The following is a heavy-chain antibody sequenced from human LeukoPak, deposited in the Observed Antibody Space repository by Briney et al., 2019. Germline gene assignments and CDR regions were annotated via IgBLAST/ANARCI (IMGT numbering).Heavy chain of an antibody. J-gene: IGHJ4*02. CDR3: ARGGYYYGSGSYDY. CDR2: ISAYNGNT. CDR1: GYTFTSYG. V-gene: IGHV1-18*01. Sequence: ASVKVSCKASGYTFTSYGISWVRQAPGQGLEWMGWISAYNGNTNYAQKFQGRVTMTRNTSISTAYMELSSLRSEDTAVYYCARGGYYYGSGSYDYWGQGTLVTVSS. D-gene: IGHD3-10*01.